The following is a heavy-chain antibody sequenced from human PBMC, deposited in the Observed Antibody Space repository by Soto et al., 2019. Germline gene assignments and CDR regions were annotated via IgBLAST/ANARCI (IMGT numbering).Heavy chain of an antibody. Sequence: QLQLQESGPGLVKPSETLSLTCTVSGGSISSSSYYWGWIRQPPGKGLEWIGSIYYSGSTYYNPSLKSRVTISVDTSKNQFSLKLSSVTAADTAVYYCATPPGIAAAGDDYWGQGTLVTVSS. J-gene: IGHJ4*02. CDR3: ATPPGIAAAGDDY. D-gene: IGHD6-13*01. CDR2: IYYSGST. CDR1: GGSISSSSYY. V-gene: IGHV4-39*01.